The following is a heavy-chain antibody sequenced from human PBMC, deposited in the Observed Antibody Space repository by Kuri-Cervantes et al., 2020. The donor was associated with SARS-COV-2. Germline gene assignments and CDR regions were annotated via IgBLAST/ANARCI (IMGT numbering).Heavy chain of an antibody. Sequence: SETLSLTCIVSGGSVSSGSHYWSWIRQPPGKGLEWIGYIYYSGSTKYNPSLKSRVTMSVDTSKNQFSLKPNSVTPADTAVYYCARTLDYYGSGTYCFDYWGQGTLVTVSS. CDR3: ARTLDYYGSGTYCFDY. CDR1: GGSVSSGSHY. CDR2: IYYSGST. D-gene: IGHD3-10*01. J-gene: IGHJ4*02. V-gene: IGHV4-61*01.